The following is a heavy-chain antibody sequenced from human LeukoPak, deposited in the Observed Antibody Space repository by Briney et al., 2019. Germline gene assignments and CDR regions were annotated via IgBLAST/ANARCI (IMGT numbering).Heavy chain of an antibody. J-gene: IGHJ6*04. CDR2: ITAGGRKT. V-gene: IGHV3-23*01. CDR3: ASSQYLPCLFSHHFYHGLDV. D-gene: IGHD3-16*01. CDR1: GINFNTYA. Sequence: AGGSLRLSCRASGINFNTYAMSWVRQAPGKGLEWVSGITAGGRKTYYADSVKGRFIISRDNSKNTLFLQMNSLRVDDTAVYYCASSQYLPCLFSHHFYHGLDVWGKGTTVTVSS.